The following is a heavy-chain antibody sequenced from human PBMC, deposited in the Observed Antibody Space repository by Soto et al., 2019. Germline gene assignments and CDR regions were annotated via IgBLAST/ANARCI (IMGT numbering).Heavy chain of an antibody. CDR1: VFTFTDHA. J-gene: IGHJ4*02. V-gene: IGHV3-23*01. Sequence: WWSLRLSCSVSVFTFTDHAMTWVRQAPGKGLEWVSTTSNNGDRTFYADSVKGRFTVSTDRTNNTLYLQMNSLRADDTAVYFCARPPLYSNGGYFDSWGQGTLVTVSS. D-gene: IGHD6-19*01. CDR2: TSNNGDRT. CDR3: ARPPLYSNGGYFDS.